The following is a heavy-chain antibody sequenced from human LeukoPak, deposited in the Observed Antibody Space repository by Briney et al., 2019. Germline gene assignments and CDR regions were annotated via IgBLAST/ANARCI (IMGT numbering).Heavy chain of an antibody. CDR3: VRDGNRGYDMDV. J-gene: IGHJ6*02. CDR1: GFTVSNSY. D-gene: IGHD3-10*01. CDR2: IYSGGST. V-gene: IGHV3-66*01. Sequence: GSLRLSCAASGFTVSNSYMSWVRQAPGKGLEWVSIIYSGGSTYYADSVKGRFTISGDIATNSVYLQMNSLRAEDTALYYCVRDGNRGYDMDVWGQGTAVTVSS.